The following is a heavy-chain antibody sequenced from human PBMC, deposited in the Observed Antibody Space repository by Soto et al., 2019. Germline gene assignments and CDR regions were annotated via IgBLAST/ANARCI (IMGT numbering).Heavy chain of an antibody. CDR3: ARTKEGNDQTDWSY. D-gene: IGHD3-9*01. J-gene: IGHJ4*02. CDR1: GYTFTNYD. CDR2: MNANSGNT. V-gene: IGHV1-8*01. Sequence: ASVKVSCKASGYTFTNYDINWVRQATGQGLEWMGWMNANSGNTGYAQKFRGRVTMTRDTSISTAYMELSSLTSDDTAVYFCARTKEGNDQTDWSYWGQGTLVTVSS.